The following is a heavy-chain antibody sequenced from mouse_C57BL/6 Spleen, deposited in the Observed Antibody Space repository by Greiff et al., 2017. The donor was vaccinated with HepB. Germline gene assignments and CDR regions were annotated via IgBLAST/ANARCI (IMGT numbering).Heavy chain of an antibody. Sequence: EVQLVESEGGLVQPGSSMKLSCTASGFTFSDYYMAWVRQVPEKGLEWVANINYDGSSTYYLDSLKSRFIISRDNAKNILYLQMSSLKSEDTATYYCARGATTVVPYYFDYWGQGTTLTVSS. CDR3: ARGATTVVPYYFDY. CDR2: INYDGSST. D-gene: IGHD1-1*01. CDR1: GFTFSDYY. J-gene: IGHJ2*01. V-gene: IGHV5-16*01.